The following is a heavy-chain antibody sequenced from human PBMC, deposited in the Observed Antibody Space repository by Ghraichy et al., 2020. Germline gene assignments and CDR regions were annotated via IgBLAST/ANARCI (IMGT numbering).Heavy chain of an antibody. CDR1: GGSISSYY. Sequence: SQTLSLTCTVSGGSISSYYWSWIRQPPGKGLEWIGYIYYSGSTNYNPSLKSRVTISVDTSKNQFSLKLSSVTAADTAVYYCARAVRQWLANDAFDIWGQGTMVTVSS. CDR3: ARAVRQWLANDAFDI. V-gene: IGHV4-59*01. CDR2: IYYSGST. D-gene: IGHD6-19*01. J-gene: IGHJ3*02.